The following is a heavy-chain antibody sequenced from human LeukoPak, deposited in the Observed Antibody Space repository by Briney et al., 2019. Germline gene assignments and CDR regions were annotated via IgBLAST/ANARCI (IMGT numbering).Heavy chain of an antibody. D-gene: IGHD6-13*01. CDR1: GCSISSYY. Sequence: SETLSLTCTVSGCSISSYYWSWIRQPPGKGLEWIGHIQIGGSTNYNPSLKSRITISLNTSKNQFSLKLSSVTAADTAVYYCARGITGITATGSEWGQGTLVTVSS. CDR2: IQIGGST. V-gene: IGHV4-4*08. CDR3: ARGITGITATGSE. J-gene: IGHJ4*02.